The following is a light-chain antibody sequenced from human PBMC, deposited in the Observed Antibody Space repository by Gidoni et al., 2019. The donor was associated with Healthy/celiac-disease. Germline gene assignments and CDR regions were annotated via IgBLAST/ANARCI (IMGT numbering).Light chain of an antibody. Sequence: EIVLTQSPATLSLSPGERATLSCSAIQSVSSYLAWYQQKPGQAPRLLIYEASNRATGIPARFSGSGSGTDFTLTISSLEPEDFAVYYCQQRSNRITFGQGTRLEIK. CDR2: EAS. V-gene: IGKV3-11*01. CDR3: QQRSNRIT. CDR1: QSVSSY. J-gene: IGKJ5*01.